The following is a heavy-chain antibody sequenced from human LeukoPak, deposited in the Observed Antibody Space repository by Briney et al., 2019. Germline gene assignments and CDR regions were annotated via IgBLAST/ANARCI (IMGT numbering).Heavy chain of an antibody. CDR2: ISFDGSKQ. D-gene: IGHD6-13*01. J-gene: IGHJ4*02. V-gene: IGHV3-30*03. CDR1: GFTFRSYG. Sequence: GGSLRLSCAASGFTFRSYGMHWLRQAPGKGLEWVAIISFDGSKQYYGDTVKGRFTISRDNAKNSLYLQMNSLKTEDTAVYYCTRKGYSNYWYGGGSDYWGQGTLVTVSS. CDR3: TRKGYSNYWYGGGSDY.